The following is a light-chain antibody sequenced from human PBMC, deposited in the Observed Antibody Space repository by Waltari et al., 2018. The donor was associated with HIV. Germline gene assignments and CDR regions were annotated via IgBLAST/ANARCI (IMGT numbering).Light chain of an antibody. CDR3: CSFVGSSTSWV. J-gene: IGLJ3*02. CDR2: EGR. V-gene: IGLV2-23*01. Sequence: QSVLTQVASVSGSPGQSITISCSGPSSDVGSYHLVSWYHQHPGKAPKLIINEGRKRPSGVSSRFSGSRSGNTASLTISGLQGEDEADYYCCSFVGSSTSWVFGGGTKLTVL. CDR1: SSDVGSYHL.